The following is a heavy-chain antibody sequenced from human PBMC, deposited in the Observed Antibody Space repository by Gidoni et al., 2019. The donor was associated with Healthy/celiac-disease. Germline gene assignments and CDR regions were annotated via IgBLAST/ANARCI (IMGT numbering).Heavy chain of an antibody. CDR3: ARDSAYGYGESYYYYYYGMDV. D-gene: IGHD5-18*01. CDR1: GFTFSSYS. Sequence: EVQLVESGGGLVKPGGSLRLSCAASGFTFSSYSMNWVRQAPGKGLEWVSSISSSSSYIYYADSVKGRFTISRDNAKNSLYLQMNSLRAEDTAVYYCARDSAYGYGESYYYYYYGMDVWGQGTTVTVSS. V-gene: IGHV3-21*01. CDR2: ISSSSSYI. J-gene: IGHJ6*02.